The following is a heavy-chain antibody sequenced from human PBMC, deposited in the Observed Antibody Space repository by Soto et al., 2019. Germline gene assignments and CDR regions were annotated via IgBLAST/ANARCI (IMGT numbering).Heavy chain of an antibody. CDR1: GFTFSGNG. Sequence: GGSLRLSCAASGFTFSGNGMHWVRQAPGKGLEWVAMIWFDGRDTNFVDSVKGRFTVSRDNSKNTLYLQMNSLRAEDTAVYYCVRSTYHYLDYWGQGTLVTVSS. V-gene: IGHV3-33*01. CDR2: IWFDGRDT. CDR3: VRSTYHYLDY. J-gene: IGHJ4*02. D-gene: IGHD3-10*01.